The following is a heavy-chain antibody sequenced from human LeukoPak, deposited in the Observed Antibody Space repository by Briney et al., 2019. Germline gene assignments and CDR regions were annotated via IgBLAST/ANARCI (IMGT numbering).Heavy chain of an antibody. Sequence: GGSLRLSCAASGFTFSSAWMIWVRQAPGKGLEWVGRIKSKTDGGTTDYAAPVKGRFTISRDDSKNTLYLQMNSLKTEDTAVYYCTTAKVYCSSTSCYTPFFDYWGQGTLVTVSS. CDR2: IKSKTDGGTT. J-gene: IGHJ4*02. CDR1: GFTFSSAW. V-gene: IGHV3-15*01. D-gene: IGHD2-2*02. CDR3: TTAKVYCSSTSCYTPFFDY.